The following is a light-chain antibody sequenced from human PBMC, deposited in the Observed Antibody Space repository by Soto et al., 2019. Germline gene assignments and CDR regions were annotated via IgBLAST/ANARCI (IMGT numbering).Light chain of an antibody. J-gene: IGLJ2*01. CDR3: QAYDSSLSGVV. V-gene: IGLV1-40*01. CDR2: GNN. Sequence: QAVVTQPPSESGAPGQRVTISCTGSSSNIGAGYDVHWYQQLPRTAPKLLIYGNNNRPSGVPDRFSGSKSGTSASLAITGLQAEDEADYYCQAYDSSLSGVVFGGGTKLTVL. CDR1: SSNIGAGYD.